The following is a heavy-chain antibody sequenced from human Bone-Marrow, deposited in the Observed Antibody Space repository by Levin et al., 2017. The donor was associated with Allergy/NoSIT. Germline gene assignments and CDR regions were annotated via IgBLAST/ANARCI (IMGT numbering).Heavy chain of an antibody. CDR3: ARDGALDTEGSSFDY. V-gene: IGHV3-30*04. Sequence: AGGSLRLSCAASGFNFRAYAMHWVLQAPGKGLEWLAIISFDGTNKYSADSVKGRFTVSRDNSNNTLHLEMHGLRTTDTAVYYCARDGALDTEGSSFDYWGRGTQVTVSS. D-gene: IGHD1-1*01. CDR1: GFNFRAYA. J-gene: IGHJ4*02. CDR2: ISFDGTNK.